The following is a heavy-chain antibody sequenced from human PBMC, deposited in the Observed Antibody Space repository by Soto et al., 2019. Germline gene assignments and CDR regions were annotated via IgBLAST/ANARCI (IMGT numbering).Heavy chain of an antibody. Sequence: QSPTLSLTCTVSGGSISSYYWSWIRQPPGKGLEWIGYIYYSGSTNYYPSLKSRVTISVDTSKNQFSLKLSSVTAADTAVYYCARDKGIAAAASGGWFDPWGQGTLVTVS. V-gene: IGHV4-59*01. CDR3: ARDKGIAAAASGGWFDP. D-gene: IGHD6-13*01. CDR1: GGSISSYY. J-gene: IGHJ5*02. CDR2: IYYSGST.